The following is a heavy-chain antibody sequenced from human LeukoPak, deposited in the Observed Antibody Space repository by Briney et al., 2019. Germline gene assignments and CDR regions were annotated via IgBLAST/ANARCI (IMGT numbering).Heavy chain of an antibody. D-gene: IGHD3-22*01. V-gene: IGHV1-2*02. CDR1: GYTFTGYY. CDR3: ARVAYYYDSSGYYYYFDY. J-gene: IGHJ4*02. CDR2: INPISGGT. Sequence: ASVKVSCKASGYTFTGYYMHWVRQAPGQGLEWMGWINPISGGTNYAQKFQGRVTMTRDTSISTAYMELSRLRSDDTAVYYCARVAYYYDSSGYYYYFDYWGQGTLVTVSS.